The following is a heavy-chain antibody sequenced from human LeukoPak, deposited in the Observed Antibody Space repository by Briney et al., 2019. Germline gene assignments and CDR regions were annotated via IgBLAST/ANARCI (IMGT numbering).Heavy chain of an antibody. Sequence: GESLKISCKGFGYSFTSYWIGWVRQMPGKGLEWMGIIYPGDSDTRYSPSFQGQVTISADKSISTAYLQWSSLKASDTAMYYCARIGYCSSTSCFPFDYWGQGTLVTVSS. D-gene: IGHD2-2*01. CDR2: IYPGDSDT. V-gene: IGHV5-51*01. CDR1: GYSFTSYW. J-gene: IGHJ4*02. CDR3: ARIGYCSSTSCFPFDY.